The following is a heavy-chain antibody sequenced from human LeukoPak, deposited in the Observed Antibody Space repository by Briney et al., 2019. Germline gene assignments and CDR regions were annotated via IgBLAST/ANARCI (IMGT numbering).Heavy chain of an antibody. J-gene: IGHJ4*02. Sequence: PGGSLRLSCAASGFTFSSYWMSWVRQAPGKGLEWVANIKEDGSEKYYVDSVKGRFTISRDNGKNSLFLQMNSLRAEDTVVYYRVARRWLQSSFDYWGQGTLVTVSS. D-gene: IGHD5-24*01. CDR3: VARRWLQSSFDY. V-gene: IGHV3-7*01. CDR1: GFTFSSYW. CDR2: IKEDGSEK.